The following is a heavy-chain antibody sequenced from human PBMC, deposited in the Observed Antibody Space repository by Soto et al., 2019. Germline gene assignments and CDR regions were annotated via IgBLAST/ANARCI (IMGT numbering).Heavy chain of an antibody. D-gene: IGHD4-17*01. CDR1: GGTFSSYA. Sequence: QVPLVQSGAEVKKPGSSVKVSCKASGGTFSSYAISWVRQAPGQGLEWMGGIIPIFGTANYAQKFQGRVTITADKSTSTAYMELSSLRSEDTAVYYCARGFGDYVRAYYYGMDVWVQGTTVTVSS. CDR3: ARGFGDYVRAYYYGMDV. J-gene: IGHJ6*02. V-gene: IGHV1-69*06. CDR2: IIPIFGTA.